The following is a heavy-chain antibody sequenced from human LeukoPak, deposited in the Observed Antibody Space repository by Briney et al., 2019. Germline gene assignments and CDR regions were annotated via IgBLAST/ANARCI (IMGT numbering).Heavy chain of an antibody. CDR2: INPHSGGT. J-gene: IGHJ3*02. D-gene: IGHD2-2*01. Sequence: GASVKVSCKASGYTFTGSYMHWVRQAPGQGLEWMGWINPHSGGTISAQKFQGRVTMTRDTSISTAYMELNRLRSDDTAVYYCARVNIVVVPAASDAFDIWGQGTMVTVSS. V-gene: IGHV1-2*02. CDR1: GYTFTGSY. CDR3: ARVNIVVVPAASDAFDI.